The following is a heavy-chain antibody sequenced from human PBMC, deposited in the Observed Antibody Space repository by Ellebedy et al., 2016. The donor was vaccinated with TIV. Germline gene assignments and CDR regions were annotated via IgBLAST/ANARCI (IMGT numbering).Heavy chain of an antibody. J-gene: IGHJ4*02. Sequence: GESLKISCAASGFAFTTCAMSWVRQAPGKGLEWVSTIFRDGGTTYYADSVKGRFTISRDNSKDTLSLQINSLRAEDTAVYYCAKLAGIHPWYFDHWGQGTLVPVSS. CDR2: IFRDGGTT. V-gene: IGHV3-23*01. D-gene: IGHD2-15*01. CDR3: AKLAGIHPWYFDH. CDR1: GFAFTTCA.